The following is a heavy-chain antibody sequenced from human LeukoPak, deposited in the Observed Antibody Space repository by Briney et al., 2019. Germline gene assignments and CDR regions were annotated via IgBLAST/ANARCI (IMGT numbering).Heavy chain of an antibody. CDR1: GFTFSSQN. CDR3: VKNGWLDY. CDR2: ISTSGDST. V-gene: IGHV3-21*06. Sequence: GGSLRLSCAASGFTFSSQNMNWARQAPGKGLEWVAYISTSGDSTKYADSVEGRFTISRDNAENSMYLLMNSLRVEDTAVYYCVKNGWLDYWGQGILVTVSS. J-gene: IGHJ4*02. D-gene: IGHD6-19*01.